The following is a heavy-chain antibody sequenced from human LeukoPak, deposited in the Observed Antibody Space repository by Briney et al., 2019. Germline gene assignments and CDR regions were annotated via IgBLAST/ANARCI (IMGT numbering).Heavy chain of an antibody. CDR1: GGSISSSSYY. V-gene: IGHV4-39*07. Sequence: SETLSLTCTVSGGSISSSSYYWGWISQPPGKGLEWIGSIYYSGSTYYNPSLKSRVTISVDTSKNQFSLKLSSVTAADTAVYYCAGSNWYYFDYWGQGSLVTVSS. J-gene: IGHJ4*02. CDR3: AGSNWYYFDY. CDR2: IYYSGST. D-gene: IGHD6-13*01.